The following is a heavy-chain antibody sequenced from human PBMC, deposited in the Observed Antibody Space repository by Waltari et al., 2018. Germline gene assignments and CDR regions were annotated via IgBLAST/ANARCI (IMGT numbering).Heavy chain of an antibody. CDR1: GGSFSGYD. CDR2: INHSGST. CDR3: ARLTVNFDY. V-gene: IGHV4-34*01. J-gene: IGHJ4*02. D-gene: IGHD3-22*01. Sequence: QVQLQQWGAGLLKPSETLSLTCAVYGGSFSGYDWSWIRQPPGKGLEWSGGINHSGSTNYNPSLKSRVNISVDTSKNQFSLKLSSVTAADTAVYYCARLTVNFDYWGQGTLVTVSS.